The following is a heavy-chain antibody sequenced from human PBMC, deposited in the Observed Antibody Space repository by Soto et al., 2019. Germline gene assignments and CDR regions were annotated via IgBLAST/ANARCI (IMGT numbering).Heavy chain of an antibody. D-gene: IGHD6-6*01. V-gene: IGHV1-18*01. CDR3: ARDVAAHPRNYYYYGLDV. CDR2: ISAYNGNT. J-gene: IGHJ6*02. Sequence: ASVKVSCKASGYTFTSYDISWVRQAPGQGLEWMGWISAYNGNTNYAQKLQGRVTMTTDTSTSTAYMELRSLRSDDTAVYYCARDVAAHPRNYYYYGLDVCGRGTTVTVSS. CDR1: GYTFTSYD.